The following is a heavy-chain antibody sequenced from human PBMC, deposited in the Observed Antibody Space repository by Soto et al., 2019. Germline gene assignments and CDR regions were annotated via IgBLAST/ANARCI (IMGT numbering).Heavy chain of an antibody. CDR3: AKDRPIAVAPRGDYFDY. Sequence: GGSLRLSCAASGFTFSSYAMSWVRQAPGKGLEWVSAISGSGGSTYYADSVKGRFTISRDNSKNTLYLQMNSLRAEDTAVYYCAKDRPIAVAPRGDYFDYWGQGTLVTVSS. V-gene: IGHV3-23*01. CDR2: ISGSGGST. J-gene: IGHJ4*02. D-gene: IGHD6-19*01. CDR1: GFTFSSYA.